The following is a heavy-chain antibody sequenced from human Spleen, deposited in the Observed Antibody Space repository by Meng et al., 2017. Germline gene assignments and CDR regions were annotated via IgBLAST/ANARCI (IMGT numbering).Heavy chain of an antibody. CDR2: IYHTGTT. Sequence: QVHLQESGPGLVQPSWTLSLTCAVSGDSISSINWWRWFRQPPGKGLEWMGEIYHTGTTTYTPSLGSRVTISVVTSKNQFSLKMKSVTAADTDVYSCASQSVNAIPFDYWGPGALVTVSS. V-gene: IGHV4-4*02. CDR3: ASQSVNAIPFDY. CDR1: GDSISSINW. J-gene: IGHJ4*02. D-gene: IGHD2-21*01.